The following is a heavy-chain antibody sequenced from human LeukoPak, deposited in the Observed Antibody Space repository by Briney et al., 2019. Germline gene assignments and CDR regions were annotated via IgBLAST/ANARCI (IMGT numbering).Heavy chain of an antibody. J-gene: IGHJ6*02. CDR1: GGSISSYY. Sequence: PSETLSLTCAVSGGSISSYYWSWIRQPPGKGLEWIGYIYYSGSTNYNPSLKSRVTIPVDTSKNQCSLKLSSVTAADTAVYYCARATMVRGVIYYGMDVWGQGTTVTVSS. CDR2: IYYSGST. CDR3: ARATMVRGVIYYGMDV. D-gene: IGHD3-10*01. V-gene: IGHV4-59*01.